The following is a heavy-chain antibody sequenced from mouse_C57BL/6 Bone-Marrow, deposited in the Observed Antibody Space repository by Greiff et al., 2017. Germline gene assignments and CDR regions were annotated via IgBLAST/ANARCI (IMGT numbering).Heavy chain of an antibody. V-gene: IGHV1-64*01. CDR1: GYTFTSYW. CDR3: ARSGYDYAWFAY. Sequence: VQLQQPGAELVKPGASVKLSCKASGYTFTSYWMHWVKQRPGQGLEWIGMIHPNSGSTNYNEKFKSKATLTVDKSSSTAYMQLSSLTSADSAVYYCARSGYDYAWFAYWGQGTLVTVSA. J-gene: IGHJ3*01. D-gene: IGHD2-4*01. CDR2: IHPNSGST.